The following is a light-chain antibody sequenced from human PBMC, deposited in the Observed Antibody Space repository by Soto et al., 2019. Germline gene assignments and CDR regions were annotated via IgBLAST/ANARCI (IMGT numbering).Light chain of an antibody. Sequence: IVLTQSPATLSFSPGKRSTLSCRSSQNISSYLIWYQQKPGQAPRLLIYDVSNRATGIPARFSGSGSGTDFSLTIRSLEPEDFAVYYCQQRSHWPRTFGRGTKVDIK. CDR1: QNISSY. CDR3: QQRSHWPRT. J-gene: IGKJ1*01. V-gene: IGKV3-11*01. CDR2: DVS.